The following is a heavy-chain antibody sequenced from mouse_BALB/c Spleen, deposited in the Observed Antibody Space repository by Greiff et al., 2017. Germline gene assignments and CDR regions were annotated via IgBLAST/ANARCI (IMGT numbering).Heavy chain of an antibody. J-gene: IGHJ4*01. CDR1: GFSLTSYG. Sequence: QVQLQQSGPGLVQPSQSLSITCTVSGFSLTSYGVHWVRQSPGKGLEWLGVIWSGGSTDYNAAFISRLSISKDNSKSQVFFKMNSLQANDTAIYYCARCYRSIYYAMDYWGQGTSVTVSS. CDR2: IWSGGST. D-gene: IGHD2-14*01. V-gene: IGHV2-2*02. CDR3: ARCYRSIYYAMDY.